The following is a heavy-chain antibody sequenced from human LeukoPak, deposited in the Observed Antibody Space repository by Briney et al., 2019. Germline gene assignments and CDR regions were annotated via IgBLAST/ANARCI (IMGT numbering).Heavy chain of an antibody. D-gene: IGHD3-9*01. Sequence: QAGGSLRLSCAASGFTFDDYDIHWPRHAPGKGLEWVSGISWNSGKMGYADSVKGRFTISRDNGKNSLYLEMNSLRAEDTALYYCAKDMGPGQNFDWLSRPWMDVWGQGTTVIVSS. CDR3: AKDMGPGQNFDWLSRPWMDV. CDR1: GFTFDDYD. J-gene: IGHJ6*02. V-gene: IGHV3-9*01. CDR2: ISWNSGKM.